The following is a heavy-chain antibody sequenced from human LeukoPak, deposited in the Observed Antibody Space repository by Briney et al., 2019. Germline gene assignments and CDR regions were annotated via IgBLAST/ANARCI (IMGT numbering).Heavy chain of an antibody. D-gene: IGHD6-6*01. J-gene: IGHJ3*02. V-gene: IGHV4-39*01. CDR1: GGSISSSSYY. CDR2: IYYSGST. CDR3: AKGRRAARQPDAFDI. Sequence: PSETLSLTCTVSGGSISSSSYYWGWIRQPPGKGLEGIGSIYYSGSTYYNPSLKSRVTISVDTSKNQFSLKLSSVTAADTAVYYCAKGRRAARQPDAFDIWGQGTMVTVSS.